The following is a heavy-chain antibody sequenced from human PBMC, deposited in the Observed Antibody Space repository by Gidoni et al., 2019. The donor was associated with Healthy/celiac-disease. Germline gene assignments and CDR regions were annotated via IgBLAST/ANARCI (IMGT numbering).Heavy chain of an antibody. V-gene: IGHV3-15*01. CDR3: TTGLSVSRLRIDY. Sequence: EVQLVESGGGLVQPGGSLRLSCAASGFTFSNAWMSWVRQAPGKGLEWVGRIKSKTDGGTTDYAAPVKGRFTISRDDSKNTLYLQMNSLKTEDTAVYYCTTGLSVSRLRIDYWGQGTLVTVSS. J-gene: IGHJ4*02. CDR1: GFTFSNAW. CDR2: IKSKTDGGTT. D-gene: IGHD4-4*01.